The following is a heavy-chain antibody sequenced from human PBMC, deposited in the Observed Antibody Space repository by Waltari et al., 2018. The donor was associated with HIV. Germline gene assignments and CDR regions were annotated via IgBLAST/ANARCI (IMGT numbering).Heavy chain of an antibody. J-gene: IGHJ4*02. Sequence: QLQLQESGPGLVKPSETLSLTCTVSGGSISSSSYYWGWIRQPPGKGLEWIGSIYYSGSTYYNPSLKSRVTISVDTSKNQFSLKLSSVTAADTAVYYCASGVQGATLVPVDYWGQGTLVTVSS. CDR2: IYYSGST. D-gene: IGHD3-10*01. CDR3: ASGVQGATLVPVDY. V-gene: IGHV4-39*01. CDR1: GGSISSSSYY.